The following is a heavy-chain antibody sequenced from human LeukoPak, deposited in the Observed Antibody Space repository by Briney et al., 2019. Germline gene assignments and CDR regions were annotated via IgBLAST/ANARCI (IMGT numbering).Heavy chain of an antibody. J-gene: IGHJ6*03. CDR3: ARGTPNYYYMDV. V-gene: IGHV3-23*01. Sequence: PGGSLRLSCAASGFTFSSYAMSWVRQAPGKGLEWVSAISGSGGSTYYADSVKGRFTISRDNSKNTLYLQMNSLRAEDMAVYYCARGTPNYYYMDVWGKGTTVTVSS. CDR2: ISGSGGST. CDR1: GFTFSSYA.